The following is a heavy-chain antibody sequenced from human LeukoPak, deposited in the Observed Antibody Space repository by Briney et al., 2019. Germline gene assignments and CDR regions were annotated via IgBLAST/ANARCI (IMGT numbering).Heavy chain of an antibody. CDR3: ARDGDIVVVPAAISGMYYYYGMDV. D-gene: IGHD2-2*02. CDR2: IYTSGST. CDR1: GGSISSYY. J-gene: IGHJ6*02. Sequence: SETLSLTCTVSGGSISSYYWSWIRQPAGKGLEWIGRIYTSGSTNYNPSLKSRVTMSVDTSKNQFSLKLSSVTAADTAVYYCARDGDIVVVPAAISGMYYYYGMDVWGQGTTVTASS. V-gene: IGHV4-4*07.